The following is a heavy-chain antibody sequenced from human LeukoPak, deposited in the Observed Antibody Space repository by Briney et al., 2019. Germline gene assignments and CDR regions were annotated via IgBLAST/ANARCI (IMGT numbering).Heavy chain of an antibody. V-gene: IGHV4-61*08. CDR2: IYYSGST. J-gene: IGHJ4*02. CDR3: AREARRDTAKVY. Sequence: SETLSLTCTVSGASISSGDYYWSWIRQPPGKGLEWIGYIYYSGSTNYNPSLKSRVTISVDTSKNQFSLKLSSVTAADTAVYYCAREARRDTAKVYWGQGTLVTVSS. CDR1: GASISSGDYY. D-gene: IGHD5-18*01.